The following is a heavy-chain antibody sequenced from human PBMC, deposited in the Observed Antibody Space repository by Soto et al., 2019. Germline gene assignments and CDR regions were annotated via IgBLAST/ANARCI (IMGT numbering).Heavy chain of an antibody. D-gene: IGHD3-10*01. CDR3: GTHAGGGGY. J-gene: IGHJ4*02. Sequence: EVQLVESGGGLIQPGGSLRLSCAVSGFTVSNNYMSWVRQAPGKGLEGVSVIYSGGYTAYGDSVKGRFTISRDNSKNKLFLQMKSRGADAPAGYYWGTHAGGGGYWGQGTLVTVSS. V-gene: IGHV3-53*01. CDR1: GFTVSNNY. CDR2: IYSGGYT.